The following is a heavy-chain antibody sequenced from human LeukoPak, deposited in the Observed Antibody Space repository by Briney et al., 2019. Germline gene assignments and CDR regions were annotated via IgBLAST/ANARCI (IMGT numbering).Heavy chain of an antibody. Sequence: GGSLRLSCAASGFTFSSYAMHWVRQAPGKGLEWVAFISYDGSNKYYADSVKGRFTISRDNSKNTLYLQMNSLRAEDTAVYYCARDRSGYYRSHFQHWGQGTLVTVSS. CDR3: ARDRSGYYRSHFQH. CDR1: GFTFSSYA. J-gene: IGHJ1*01. D-gene: IGHD3-22*01. CDR2: ISYDGSNK. V-gene: IGHV3-30*04.